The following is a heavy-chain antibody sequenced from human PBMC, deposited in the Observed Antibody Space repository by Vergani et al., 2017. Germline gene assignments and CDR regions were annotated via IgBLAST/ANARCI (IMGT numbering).Heavy chain of an antibody. J-gene: IGHJ4*02. D-gene: IGHD6-19*01. Sequence: QVQLQESGPGLVKPSETLSLTCTVSGGSISSYYWSWIRQPPGKGLEWIGYIYYSGSTNYNPPLKSRVTISVDTSKNQFSLKRSSGTAADTAVYYCARGGGSPYSSGWGIDYWGQGTLVTVSS. V-gene: IGHV4-59*08. CDR2: IYYSGST. CDR1: GGSISSYY. CDR3: ARGGGSPYSSGWGIDY.